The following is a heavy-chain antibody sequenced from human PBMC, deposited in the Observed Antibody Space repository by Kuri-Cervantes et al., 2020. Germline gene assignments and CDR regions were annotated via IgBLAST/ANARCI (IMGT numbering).Heavy chain of an antibody. Sequence: GESLKIFCAASGFTFSSYAMHWVRQAPGKGLEWVAVISYDGSNKYYADSVKGRFTISRDNSKNTLYLQMNSLRAEDTAVYYCARDGDSSGYWPYYYYGMDVWGQGTTVTVSS. CDR3: ARDGDSSGYWPYYYYGMDV. J-gene: IGHJ6*02. V-gene: IGHV3-30-3*01. CDR1: GFTFSSYA. CDR2: ISYDGSNK. D-gene: IGHD3-22*01.